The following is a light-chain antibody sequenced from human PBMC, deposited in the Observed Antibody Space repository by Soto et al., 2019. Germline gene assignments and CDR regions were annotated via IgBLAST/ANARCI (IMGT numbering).Light chain of an antibody. J-gene: IGKJ1*01. V-gene: IGKV1-5*01. Sequence: DVQMTQSPSTLSASVGDRVTITCRASQSIGYWLAWYQQKPGKAPNLLIYAASSLETGVPSRFSGSGSGTEFTLSISSLQPDDSASYYCQQYNSYSKTFGHGTKVDI. CDR1: QSIGYW. CDR2: AAS. CDR3: QQYNSYSKT.